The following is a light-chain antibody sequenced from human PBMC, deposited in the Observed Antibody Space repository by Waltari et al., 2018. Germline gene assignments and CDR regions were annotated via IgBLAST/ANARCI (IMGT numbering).Light chain of an antibody. J-gene: IGLJ3*02. Sequence: QSALTQPASVSGSPAQSITISCTGPNSDVGRYHVVSWLQQHPGKAPKLMIYEVTKRPSGVSSRFSGSESGNTASLTISGLQAEDEADYYCCSYAGRNTLVFGGGTKLTVL. V-gene: IGLV2-23*02. CDR1: NSDVGRYHV. CDR3: CSYAGRNTLV. CDR2: EVT.